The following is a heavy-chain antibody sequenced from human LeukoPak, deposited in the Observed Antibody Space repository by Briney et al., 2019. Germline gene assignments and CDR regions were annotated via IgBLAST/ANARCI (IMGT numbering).Heavy chain of an antibody. Sequence: ASVKVSCKASGYTFTGYYMHWVRQAPGQGLEWMGRINPNSGGTNYAQKFQGRVTMTRDTSISTAYMELSRLRSDDTAVYYCARSKGSGWYRWFDPWGQGTLVTVSS. J-gene: IGHJ5*02. V-gene: IGHV1-2*06. CDR2: INPNSGGT. CDR3: ARSKGSGWYRWFDP. D-gene: IGHD6-19*01. CDR1: GYTFTGYY.